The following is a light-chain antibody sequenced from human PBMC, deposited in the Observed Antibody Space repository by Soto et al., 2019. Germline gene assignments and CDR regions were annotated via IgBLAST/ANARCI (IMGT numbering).Light chain of an antibody. CDR1: SSDVGGSAY. CDR2: KVT. CDR3: TSSTTGSLYV. Sequence: SALTQPASVSGSPGQSITISCTGTSSDVGGSAYVSWYQQFPGNVPRLLIYKVTNRPSGVSYRFSGSKPGNTASLTTSGLQAEDEADYFCTSSTTGSLYVFGTGTKVTVL. V-gene: IGLV2-14*01. J-gene: IGLJ1*01.